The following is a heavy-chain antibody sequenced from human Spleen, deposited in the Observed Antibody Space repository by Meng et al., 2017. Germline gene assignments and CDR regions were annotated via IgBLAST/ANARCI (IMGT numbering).Heavy chain of an antibody. CDR3: ARDMAYCGGDCYSTRRHFDY. CDR2: IYHGGST. D-gene: IGHD2-21*02. Sequence: SETLSLTCAVSGYSISSGYHWGWIRQPPGRGLEWIGSIYHGGSTYYNPSLKSRVTISVDTSKNQFSLKLSSVTAADTAVYYCARDMAYCGGDCYSTRRHFDYWGQGTLVTVSS. J-gene: IGHJ4*02. CDR1: GYSISSGYH. V-gene: IGHV4-38-2*02.